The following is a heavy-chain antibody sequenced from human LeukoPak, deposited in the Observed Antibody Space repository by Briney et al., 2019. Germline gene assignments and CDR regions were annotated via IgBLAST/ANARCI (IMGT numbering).Heavy chain of an antibody. D-gene: IGHD2-2*01. J-gene: IGHJ3*02. Sequence: PSETLSLTCTVSGGSISSGDYYWSWIRQPPGKGLEWIGYIYYSGSTNYNPSLKSRVTISVDTSKNQFSLKLSSVTAADTAVYYCAGRYCSSTSCYPDAFDIWGQGTMVTVSS. CDR1: GGSISSGDYY. CDR2: IYYSGST. CDR3: AGRYCSSTSCYPDAFDI. V-gene: IGHV4-61*08.